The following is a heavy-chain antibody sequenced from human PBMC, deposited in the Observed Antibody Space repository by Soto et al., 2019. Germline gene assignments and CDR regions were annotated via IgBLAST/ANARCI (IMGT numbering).Heavy chain of an antibody. J-gene: IGHJ6*03. CDR1: GFTFSSYW. CDR2: INSDGSST. V-gene: IGHV3-74*01. CDR3: ARDRGRYSGYENYYMDV. Sequence: GGSLRLSCAASGFTFSSYWMHWVRQAPGKGLVWVSRINSDGSSTSYADSGKGRFTISRDNAKNTLYLQMNSLRAEDTAVYYCARDRGRYSGYENYYMDVWGKGTTVTVSS. D-gene: IGHD5-12*01.